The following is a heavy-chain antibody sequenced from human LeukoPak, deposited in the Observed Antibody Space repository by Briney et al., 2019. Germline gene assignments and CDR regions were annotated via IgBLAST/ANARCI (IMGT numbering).Heavy chain of an antibody. CDR3: ARRSTNAVAGTVDSFDY. CDR2: IYYTGNS. J-gene: IGHJ4*02. D-gene: IGHD6-19*01. CDR1: GGSFISGTYY. Sequence: SETLSLTCTVSGGSFISGTYYWGWIRQPPGKGLEWIGNIYYTGNSYNNPSLESRVTISLDTPKKQVSLSLSSVTAADTAVYYCARRSTNAVAGTVDSFDYWGQGTLVTVSS. V-gene: IGHV4-39*01.